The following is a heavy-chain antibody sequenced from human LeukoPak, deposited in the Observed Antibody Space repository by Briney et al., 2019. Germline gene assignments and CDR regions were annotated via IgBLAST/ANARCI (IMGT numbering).Heavy chain of an antibody. J-gene: IGHJ4*02. Sequence: GGSLRLSCVASGFIFSHYGMHWVRQAPGKGLEWVAVIWSDGSNRFYAGSVKGRFTISRDNSQNTVFLQMNSLRPEDTAVYYCAKDFYPLGNYVIYFDSWGQGTLVTVSS. CDR1: GFIFSHYG. D-gene: IGHD1-7*01. V-gene: IGHV3-33*06. CDR2: IWSDGSNR. CDR3: AKDFYPLGNYVIYFDS.